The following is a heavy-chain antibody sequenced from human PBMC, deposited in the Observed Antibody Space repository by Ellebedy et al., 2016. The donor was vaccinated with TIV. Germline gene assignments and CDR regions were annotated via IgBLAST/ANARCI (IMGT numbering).Heavy chain of an antibody. CDR2: ISSSGNTI. V-gene: IGHV3-11*01. CDR1: GFTFSDYY. CDR3: ARDSPFYYMDV. J-gene: IGHJ6*03. Sequence: GGSLRLSXAASGFTFSDYYMSWIRQAPGKGLEWLSYISSSGNTIYYADSVRGRFTISRDNAKNSLYLQMNSLRAEDTAVYYCARDSPFYYMDVWGKGTTVTVSS.